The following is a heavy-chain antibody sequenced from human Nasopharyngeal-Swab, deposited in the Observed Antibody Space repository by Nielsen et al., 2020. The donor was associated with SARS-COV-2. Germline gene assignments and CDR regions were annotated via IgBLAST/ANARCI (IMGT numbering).Heavy chain of an antibody. CDR3: ARDKPGITIFGVVIGPFDY. V-gene: IGHV3-48*03. Sequence: GGSLRLSCAASGFTFSSYEMNWVRQAPGKGLEWVSYISSRGSTIYYADSVKGRFTISRDNAKNSLYLQMNSLRAEDTAVYYCARDKPGITIFGVVIGPFDYWGQGTLVTVSS. D-gene: IGHD3-3*01. J-gene: IGHJ4*02. CDR1: GFTFSSYE. CDR2: ISSRGSTI.